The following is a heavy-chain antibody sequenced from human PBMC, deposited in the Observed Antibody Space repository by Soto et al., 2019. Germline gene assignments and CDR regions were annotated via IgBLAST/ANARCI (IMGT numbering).Heavy chain of an antibody. Sequence: EAHLVESGGGLVKPGGSLSLSCEASAFTFGSHTMNWVRQAAGKGLEWVSSINSGGSRAFYADSVKGQFTISRDNAKNSLYLQMNSLRADDAAVYYCSREVQPGVRREYDYWGQGALVTVSS. V-gene: IGHV3-21*01. CDR1: AFTFGSHT. D-gene: IGHD1-1*01. CDR2: INSGGSRA. CDR3: SREVQPGVRREYDY. J-gene: IGHJ4*02.